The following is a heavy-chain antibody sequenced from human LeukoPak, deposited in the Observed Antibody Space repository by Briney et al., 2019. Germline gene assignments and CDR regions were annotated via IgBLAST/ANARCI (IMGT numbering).Heavy chain of an antibody. J-gene: IGHJ4*02. CDR1: GDSISSSSYY. V-gene: IGHV4-39*01. Sequence: SETLSLTCTVSGDSISSSSYYWGWIRQPPGKGLEWIGSFSYSGTTYYNPSLKSRVTISVDTSKNQFSLKLNSLTAAGTAVYYCARGYTRSRFAYWGQGTLVTVSS. CDR2: FSYSGTT. CDR3: ARGYTRSRFAY. D-gene: IGHD5-12*01.